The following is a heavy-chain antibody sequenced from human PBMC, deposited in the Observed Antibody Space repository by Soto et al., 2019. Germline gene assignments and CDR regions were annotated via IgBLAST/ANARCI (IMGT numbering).Heavy chain of an antibody. CDR1: GGSISSGDYS. CDR3: ARVVPESGYFDY. J-gene: IGHJ4*02. D-gene: IGHD3-3*01. CDR2: IYHSGST. Sequence: PSETLSLTCTVSGGSISSGDYSWSWIRQPPGKGLEWIGEIYHSGSTNYNPSLKSRVTISVDKSKNQFSLKLSSVTAADTAVYYCARVVPESGYFDYWGQGTLVTVSS. V-gene: IGHV4-30-2*01.